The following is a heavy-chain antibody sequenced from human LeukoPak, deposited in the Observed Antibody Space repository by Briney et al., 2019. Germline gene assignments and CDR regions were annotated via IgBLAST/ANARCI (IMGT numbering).Heavy chain of an antibody. CDR1: GFTFSKYH. CDR3: ARDDLRDGAFDI. CDR2: ISSSSVYI. Sequence: GGSLRLSCTTSGFTFSKYHMNWVRQAPGKGLEWVSSISSSSVYIHYADSVKGRFTISRDNGKNSLYLQMSSLTAEDTALFYCARDDLRDGAFDIWGQGTMVTVSS. J-gene: IGHJ3*02. V-gene: IGHV3-21*04.